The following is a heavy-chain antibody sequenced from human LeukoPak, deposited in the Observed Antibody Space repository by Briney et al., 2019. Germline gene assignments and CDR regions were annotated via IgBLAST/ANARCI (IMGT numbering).Heavy chain of an antibody. CDR2: INSDARST. V-gene: IGHV3-74*01. CDR3: AELGITMIGGV. J-gene: IGHJ6*04. D-gene: IGHD3-10*02. Sequence: GGSLRLSCAASGFTFSNYWMHWVRQAPGKGLVWVSRINSDARSTSYADSVKGRFTISRDNAKNSLYLQMNSLRAEDTAVYYCAELGITMIGGVWGKGTTVTISS. CDR1: GFTFSNYW.